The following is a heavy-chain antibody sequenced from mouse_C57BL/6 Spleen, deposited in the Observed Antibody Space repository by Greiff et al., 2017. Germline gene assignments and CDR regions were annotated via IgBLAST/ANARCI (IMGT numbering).Heavy chain of an antibody. CDR3: AREGVYDGYPWFAY. CDR2: IYPGDGDT. D-gene: IGHD2-3*01. Sequence: VKLVESGPELVKPGASVKISCKASGYAFSSSWMNWVKQRPGKGLEWIGRIYPGDGDTNYNGKFKGKATLTADKSSSTAYMQLSSLTSEDSAVYFCAREGVYDGYPWFAYWGQGTLVTVSA. J-gene: IGHJ3*01. CDR1: GYAFSSSW. V-gene: IGHV1-82*01.